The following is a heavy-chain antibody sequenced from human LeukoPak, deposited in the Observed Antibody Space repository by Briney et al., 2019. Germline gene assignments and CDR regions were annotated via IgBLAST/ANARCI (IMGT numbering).Heavy chain of an antibody. CDR1: GYTFTSYD. CDR3: ARLMITFGGTYREDY. Sequence: GASVKVSCKASGYTFTSYDINWVRQATGQGLEWMGWMNPNSGNTGYAQKFQGRVTITRNTSISTAYMELSSMRSEETAVYYCARLMITFGGTYREDYWGQGTLVTVSS. J-gene: IGHJ4*02. CDR2: MNPNSGNT. V-gene: IGHV1-8*03. D-gene: IGHD3-16*01.